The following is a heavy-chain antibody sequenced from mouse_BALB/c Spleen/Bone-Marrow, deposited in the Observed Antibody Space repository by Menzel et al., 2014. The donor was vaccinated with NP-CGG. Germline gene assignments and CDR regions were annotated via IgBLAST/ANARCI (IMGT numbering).Heavy chain of an antibody. CDR1: GFNIKDTY. J-gene: IGHJ2*01. V-gene: IGHV14-3*02. D-gene: IGHD4-1*01. CDR3: APLTGTFDY. CDR2: IDPANDNT. Sequence: VQLQQSGAELVEPGASVKLSCTTSGFNIKDTYMHWGKQRPEQGLEWIGRIDPANDNTQYDPKFQDKAHITEDTSSNTVYLQLSSLTAEDSAVYYCAPLTGTFDYWGQGTTLTVS.